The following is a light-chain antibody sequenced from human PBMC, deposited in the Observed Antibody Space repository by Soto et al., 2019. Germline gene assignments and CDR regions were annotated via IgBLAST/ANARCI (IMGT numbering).Light chain of an antibody. CDR1: SSDVGGYSY. V-gene: IGLV2-14*01. CDR2: DVS. J-gene: IGLJ1*01. Sequence: QSALTQPASVSGSPGQSIAISCTGTSSDVGGYSYVSWYQQQPGKAPKLVISDVSNRHSGVSDRFSGSKSGNTASLTISGLQTEDEADYYCASYTTSSTYVFGTGTQLTVL. CDR3: ASYTTSSTYV.